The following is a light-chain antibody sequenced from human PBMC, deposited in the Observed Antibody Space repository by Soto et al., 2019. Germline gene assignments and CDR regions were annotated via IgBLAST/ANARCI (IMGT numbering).Light chain of an antibody. J-gene: IGKJ5*01. CDR1: ERLSSVY. V-gene: IGKV3-20*01. CDR3: QQYGGSPRIT. Sequence: EIVLTQSPGTLSLSPGERATLSCRASERLSSVYLAWYQQRPGQPPRLLIYGASNRATGIPDRFSGSGSGTAFTLNINRQEPEDVAIYYCQQYGGSPRITFGQGTRLEIK. CDR2: GAS.